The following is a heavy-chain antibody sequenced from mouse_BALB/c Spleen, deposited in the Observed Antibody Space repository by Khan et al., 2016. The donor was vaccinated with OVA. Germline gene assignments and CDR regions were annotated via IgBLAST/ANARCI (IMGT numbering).Heavy chain of an antibody. D-gene: IGHD1-1*01. V-gene: IGHV14-3*02. CDR3: ARYYGSSYWYFDV. J-gene: IGHJ1*01. CDR1: GFNIKDTY. CDR2: IDPANGNT. Sequence: EVQLQESGAELVKPGASVKLSCTASGFNIKDTYMHWVKQRPEQGLEWIGRIDPANGNTKYDTKFQGKATITADTSSNTAYLQLSSLTSEDTAVYYCARYYGSSYWYFDVWGAGTTVTVSS.